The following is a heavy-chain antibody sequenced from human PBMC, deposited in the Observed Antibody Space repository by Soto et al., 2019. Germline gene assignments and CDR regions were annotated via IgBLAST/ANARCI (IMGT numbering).Heavy chain of an antibody. J-gene: IGHJ4*02. Sequence: QVQLVQSGAEVKKPGSSVKVYCKASGGTFSSYSINWVRQSPGQGLEWMGEIIPLFGTANYAQKFQGRVTITADESTSTAYMELSSLRSEDTAVYYCARDGGRHSGGIDYWGQGTLVTVSS. CDR1: GGTFSSYS. CDR2: IIPLFGTA. D-gene: IGHD1-26*01. CDR3: ARDGGRHSGGIDY. V-gene: IGHV1-69*01.